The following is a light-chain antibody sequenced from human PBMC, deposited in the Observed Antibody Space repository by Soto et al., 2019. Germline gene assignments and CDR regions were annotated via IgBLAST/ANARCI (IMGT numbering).Light chain of an antibody. CDR1: QRISIY. J-gene: IGKJ2*03. CDR3: HHSFSTPYS. V-gene: IGKV1-39*01. CDR2: AAS. Sequence: IQMTQSPSSLSASVGDRVTITCRASQRISIYLNWYQQKPGIAPKILISAASSLESGVPARFSGSGSGTDFTLTISSLQPEDFATYFCHHSFSTPYSFGQGTKVEI.